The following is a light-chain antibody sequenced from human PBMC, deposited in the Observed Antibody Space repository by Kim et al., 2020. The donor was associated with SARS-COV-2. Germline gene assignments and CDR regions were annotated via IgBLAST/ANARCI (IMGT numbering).Light chain of an antibody. Sequence: QRVTSSCTGSKSNIAAGYNVRWYQQLPGTAPTLLIFGNNNRPSGVPDRFSGSTSGTSASLAITGLQAEDEAYYFCQSYDSSLSGWVFGGGTKLTVL. CDR1: KSNIAAGYN. CDR3: QSYDSSLSGWV. J-gene: IGLJ3*02. V-gene: IGLV1-40*01. CDR2: GNN.